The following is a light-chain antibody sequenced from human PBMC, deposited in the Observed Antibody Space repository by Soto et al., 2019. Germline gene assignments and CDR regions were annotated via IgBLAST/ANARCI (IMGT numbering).Light chain of an antibody. CDR3: QQSYSTPWT. V-gene: IGKV1-39*01. Sequence: DIQMTQSPSSLSASVGDRVNITCRTSQSISSYLNWYQQKPGKAPNLLIYAASSLQSGVPSRFSGSRSGTDFTLTISSLQPEDFATYYCQQSYSTPWTVAQGTKVEIK. CDR1: QSISSY. J-gene: IGKJ1*01. CDR2: AAS.